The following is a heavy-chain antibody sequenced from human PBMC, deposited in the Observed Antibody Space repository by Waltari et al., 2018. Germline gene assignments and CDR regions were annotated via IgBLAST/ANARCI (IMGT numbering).Heavy chain of an antibody. CDR1: GGSFSGYY. CDR3: ARAPSGYGSGSDSLGGYYYGMDV. V-gene: IGHV4-34*01. Sequence: QVQLQQWGAGLLKPSETLSLTCAVYGGSFSGYYWSWIRQPPGKGLAWIGEINHIGSTNYTPALNSRVTISGDTSKNQFSLKLRSVTAADTAVYYCARAPSGYGSGSDSLGGYYYGMDVWGQGTTVTVSS. CDR2: INHIGST. J-gene: IGHJ6*02. D-gene: IGHD3-10*01.